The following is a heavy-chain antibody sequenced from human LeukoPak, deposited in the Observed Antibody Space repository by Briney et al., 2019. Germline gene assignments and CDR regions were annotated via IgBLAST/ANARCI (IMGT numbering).Heavy chain of an antibody. CDR2: IIPILGIA. V-gene: IGHV1-69*04. J-gene: IGHJ3*02. D-gene: IGHD3-10*01. CDR1: GGTFSSYA. CDR3: ARVGVYGSGSYNAFDI. Sequence: VASVKVSCKASGGTFSSYAISWVRQAPGQGLEWMGRIIPILGIANYAQKFQGRVTITADKSTSTAYMELSSLRSEDTAVYYCARVGVYGSGSYNAFDIWGQGTMVTVSS.